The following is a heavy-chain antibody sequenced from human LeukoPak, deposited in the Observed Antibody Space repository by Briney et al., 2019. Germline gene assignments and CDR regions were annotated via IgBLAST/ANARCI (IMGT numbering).Heavy chain of an antibody. Sequence: SETLSLTCTVSGGSISISDSYWGWIRQPPGKGLEWIGTFYYSGSTYYNPSLKSRVTISVDTSKNQFSLKLSSVTAADTAVYYCATSLPDSSGYYLPAFDIWGQGTMVTVSS. D-gene: IGHD3-22*01. CDR3: ATSLPDSSGYYLPAFDI. CDR1: GGSISISDSY. J-gene: IGHJ3*02. V-gene: IGHV4-39*07. CDR2: FYYSGST.